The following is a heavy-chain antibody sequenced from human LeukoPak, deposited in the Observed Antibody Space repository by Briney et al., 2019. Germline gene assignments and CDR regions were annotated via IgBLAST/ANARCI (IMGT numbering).Heavy chain of an antibody. CDR2: ISAYNGNT. V-gene: IGHV1-18*01. CDR1: GYTFTSYG. Sequence: GASVKVSCKASGYTFTSYGISWVRQAPGQGLEWMGWISAYNGNTNYAQKLQGRVTMTTDTSTSTAYMELRSLRSDDTAVYYCARGRSYYDSRKDYDYWGQGTLVTVSS. J-gene: IGHJ4*02. CDR3: ARGRSYYDSRKDYDY. D-gene: IGHD3-22*01.